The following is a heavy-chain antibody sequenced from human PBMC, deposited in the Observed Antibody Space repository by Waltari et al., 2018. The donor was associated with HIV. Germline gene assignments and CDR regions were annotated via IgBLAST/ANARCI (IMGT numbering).Heavy chain of an antibody. CDR2: INRDGSTT. V-gene: IGHV3-74*01. D-gene: IGHD1-26*01. CDR3: ASGGSYYYYYYMDV. CDR1: GFTFGSSG. J-gene: IGHJ6*03. Sequence: ELQLVESGGGLVKPGGSLSLSCPAPGFTFGSSGSHWVRQAPGKGLVWVSRINRDGSTTNYADSVKGRFTISRDNAKNTLYLQMNSLRAEDTAVYYCASGGSYYYYYYMDVWGKGTTVTVSS.